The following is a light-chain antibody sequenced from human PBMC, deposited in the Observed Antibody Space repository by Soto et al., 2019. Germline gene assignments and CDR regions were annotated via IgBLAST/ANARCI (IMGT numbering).Light chain of an antibody. J-gene: IGLJ3*02. CDR3: QSYDTSLCAWV. CDR2: GNI. Sequence: QSVLTQPPSLSGAPGQRVTISCTGTSSNIGAHYDVHWYQHLPGTAPKLLIYGNINRPSGVPDRFSGSKSDTSASLAITGLQAEDEADYYCQSYDTSLCAWVFGGGTKLTVL. CDR1: SSNIGAHYD. V-gene: IGLV1-40*01.